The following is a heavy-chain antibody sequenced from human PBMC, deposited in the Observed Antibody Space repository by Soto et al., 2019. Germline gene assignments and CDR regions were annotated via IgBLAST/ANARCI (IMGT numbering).Heavy chain of an antibody. V-gene: IGHV3-33*01. J-gene: IGHJ4*02. CDR3: AREGCSGGSCYPIGE. CDR1: GFTFSSYG. Sequence: QVQLVESGGGVVQPGRSLRLSCAESGFTFSSYGMHWVRQAPGKGLEWVAVIWYDGSNKYYADSVKGRFTISRDNSKNTLYLQMNSLRAEDTAVYYCAREGCSGGSCYPIGEWGQGTLVTVSS. CDR2: IWYDGSNK. D-gene: IGHD2-15*01.